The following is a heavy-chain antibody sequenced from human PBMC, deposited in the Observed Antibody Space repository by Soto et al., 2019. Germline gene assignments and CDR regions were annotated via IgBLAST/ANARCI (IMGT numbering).Heavy chain of an antibody. J-gene: IGHJ4*02. Sequence: QLQLQESGSGLVKPSQTLSLTCAVSGGSISSGGYSWSWIGQPPGKGLEWIGYIYHSGSTYYNPSLKSRVTLSVYRSKNQFSRKLSSVTAADTAVYYCARGQVVAAQHWGQGTLVTVSS. CDR3: ARGQVVAAQH. V-gene: IGHV4-30-2*01. D-gene: IGHD2-15*01. CDR1: GGSISSGGYS. CDR2: IYHSGST.